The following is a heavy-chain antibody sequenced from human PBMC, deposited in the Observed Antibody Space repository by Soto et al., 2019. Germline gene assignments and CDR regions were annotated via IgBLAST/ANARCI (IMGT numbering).Heavy chain of an antibody. CDR1: GDSMTKYY. CDR2: IYNSGST. Sequence: QVQLQESGPGLVKPSETLSLTCTVSGDSMTKYYWSWIRQPAGKGLEWIGRIYNSGSTNYHPSLKSRVTMSIDTSNNHFSLKLKSVTAADTAVYYCARTVGAAYYFDFWGQGALVTVSS. D-gene: IGHD1-26*01. J-gene: IGHJ4*02. V-gene: IGHV4-4*07. CDR3: ARTVGAAYYFDF.